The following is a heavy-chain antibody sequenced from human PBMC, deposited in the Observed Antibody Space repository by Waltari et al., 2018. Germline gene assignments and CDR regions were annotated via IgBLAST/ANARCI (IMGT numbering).Heavy chain of an antibody. V-gene: IGHV4-4*08. J-gene: IGHJ6*02. D-gene: IGHD3-3*01. CDR2: IYTSGP. CDR1: GGSISNYY. CDR3: ARQEVTTISGLVIIDSGMDV. Sequence: QVRLQESGPGLVKPSETLSLTCTVSGGSISNYYWNWIRQSPGKGLEWIGYIYTSGPSYNPSLKSRVTISAATSKNQISLTLSSVTAADTAVYYCARQEVTTISGLVIIDSGMDVWGQGTTVTVSS.